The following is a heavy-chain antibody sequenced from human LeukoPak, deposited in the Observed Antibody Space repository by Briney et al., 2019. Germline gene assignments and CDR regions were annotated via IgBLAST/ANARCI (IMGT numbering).Heavy chain of an antibody. J-gene: IGHJ4*02. CDR2: IGGAGGGT. CDR3: TRGGDTTFSDY. D-gene: IGHD2/OR15-2a*01. V-gene: IGHV3-23*01. CDR1: GFTFNNYA. Sequence: GGSLRLSCAASGFTFNNYAMTWVRQAPGRSLEWVSTIGGAGGGTFYADSVKGRFTISRDKSTSTLYLQMDSLRPEDTGIYYCTRGGDTTFSDYWGQGALVIVSS.